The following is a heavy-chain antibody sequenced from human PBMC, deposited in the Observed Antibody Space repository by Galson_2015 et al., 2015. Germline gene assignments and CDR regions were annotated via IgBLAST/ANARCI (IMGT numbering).Heavy chain of an antibody. J-gene: IGHJ4*02. V-gene: IGHV5-51*01. CDR2: IYPGDSDT. CDR3: ARARYCASSSCYPDY. D-gene: IGHD2-2*01. CDR1: GDSFTGYW. Sequence: QSGAEVKKPGESLKISCKGSGDSFTGYWVGWARQMPGKGLEWMGIIYPGDSDTRYSPSFQGQVTISADKSISTAFLQWSSLKASDTAMYYCARARYCASSSCYPDYWGQGTLVTVSS.